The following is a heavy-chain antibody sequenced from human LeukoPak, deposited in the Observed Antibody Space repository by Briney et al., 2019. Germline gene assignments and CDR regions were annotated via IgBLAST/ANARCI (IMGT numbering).Heavy chain of an antibody. J-gene: IGHJ4*02. D-gene: IGHD3-9*01. V-gene: IGHV4-34*01. CDR2: INHSGST. Sequence: SETLSLTCAVYGGSFSGYYWSWIRQPPGKGLEWIGEINHSGSTNYNPSLKSRVTITVDTSKNQFSLKLSSVTAADTAVYYCARHNVLRYFDWLSRADLFDYWGQGTLVTVSS. CDR1: GGSFSGYY. CDR3: ARHNVLRYFDWLSRADLFDY.